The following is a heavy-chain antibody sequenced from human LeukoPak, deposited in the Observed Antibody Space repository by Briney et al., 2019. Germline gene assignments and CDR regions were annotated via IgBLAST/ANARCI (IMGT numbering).Heavy chain of an antibody. CDR1: GGSISSSSYY. Sequence: PSETLSLTCTVSGGSISSSSYYWGWIRQPPGKGLEWIGEINHSGSTNYNPSLKSRVTISVDTSKNQFSLKLSSVTAADTAVYYCARAPLVVVPAAIRDAFDIWGQGTMVTVSS. CDR2: INHSGST. J-gene: IGHJ3*02. V-gene: IGHV4-39*07. D-gene: IGHD2-2*02. CDR3: ARAPLVVVPAAIRDAFDI.